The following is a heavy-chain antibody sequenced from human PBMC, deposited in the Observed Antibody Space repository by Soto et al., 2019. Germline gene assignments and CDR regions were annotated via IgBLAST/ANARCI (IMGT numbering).Heavy chain of an antibody. J-gene: IGHJ6*01. D-gene: IGHD3-10*01. V-gene: IGHV1-18*01. Sequence: QVHLVQSGAEVRKPGASVKVSCKASGYTFNTYGITWVRQAPGQGLEWTGWIGAQNGNTNYAQQLQGRFTMTTDTSTSTAYMELRRLSSDDTAIYYCARGRIGMLRVPPYYYYDMDVW. CDR3: ARGRIGMLRVPPYYYYDMDV. CDR1: GYTFNTYG. CDR2: IGAQNGNT.